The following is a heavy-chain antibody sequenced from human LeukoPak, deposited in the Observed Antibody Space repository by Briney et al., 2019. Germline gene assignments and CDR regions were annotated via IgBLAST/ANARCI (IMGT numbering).Heavy chain of an antibody. Sequence: ASVKVSCKASGYTFTSFDISWVRQAPGQGLEWMGWISAYNGNTNYAQKLQGRVTMTTDTSTSTAYMELRSLRSDDTAVYYCARAVLGRFQYYYGMDVWGQGTTVTVSS. CDR3: ARAVLGRFQYYYGMDV. CDR2: ISAYNGNT. V-gene: IGHV1-18*01. CDR1: GYTFTSFD. J-gene: IGHJ6*02. D-gene: IGHD3-3*01.